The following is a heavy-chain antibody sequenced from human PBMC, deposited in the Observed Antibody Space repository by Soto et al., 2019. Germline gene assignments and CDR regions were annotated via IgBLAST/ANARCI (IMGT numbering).Heavy chain of an antibody. D-gene: IGHD2-15*01. J-gene: IGHJ4*02. Sequence: GSVKDYCKTSGYTFTSYGISLVRQAPGQGLEWRGWISAYNGNTNYAQKLQGRVTMTTDTSTSAAYMELRSLRSDDTAVYYCARDRSVYCSGGRCYLGHWGQGTMVTVSS. CDR3: ARDRSVYCSGGRCYLGH. CDR2: ISAYNGNT. V-gene: IGHV1-18*01. CDR1: GYTFTSYG.